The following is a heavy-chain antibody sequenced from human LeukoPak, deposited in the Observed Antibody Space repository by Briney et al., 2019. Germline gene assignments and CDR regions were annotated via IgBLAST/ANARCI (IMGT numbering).Heavy chain of an antibody. J-gene: IGHJ4*02. D-gene: IGHD3-16*01. CDR1: GGTFRSFA. CDR3: ARGPRWVDY. CDR2: INPNSGGT. V-gene: IGHV1-2*02. Sequence: ASVKVSCKASGGTFRSFAINWVRQAPGKGLEWMGWINPNSGGTNYAQKFQGRVTMTRDTSISTAYMELSRLRSDDTAVYYCARGPRWVDYWGQGTLVTVSS.